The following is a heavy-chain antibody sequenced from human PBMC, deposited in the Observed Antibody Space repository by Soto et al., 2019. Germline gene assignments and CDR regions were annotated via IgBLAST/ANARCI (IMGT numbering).Heavy chain of an antibody. Sequence: PGGSLRLSCVASGFSFSNYAMSWVRQAPGKGLEWVSSFSASGDKTYYADSVKGQFTISRDNSKNTQYLQMYSLRVEDTAIYYCAKAGQWLADFDYWGRGTLVTVSS. V-gene: IGHV3-23*01. CDR3: AKAGQWLADFDY. D-gene: IGHD6-19*01. J-gene: IGHJ4*02. CDR2: FSASGDKT. CDR1: GFSFSNYA.